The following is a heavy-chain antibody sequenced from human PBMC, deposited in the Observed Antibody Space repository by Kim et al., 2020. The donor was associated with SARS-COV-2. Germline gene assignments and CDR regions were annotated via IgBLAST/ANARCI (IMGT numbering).Heavy chain of an antibody. V-gene: IGHV4-31*02. D-gene: IGHD2-15*01. J-gene: IGHJ3*02. Sequence: YNPSLKSRVTISDDTSKNQVSLKLSSVTAADTAVYYCARVSNPKDFAFDSWGQGTMVTVSS. CDR3: ARVSNPKDFAFDS.